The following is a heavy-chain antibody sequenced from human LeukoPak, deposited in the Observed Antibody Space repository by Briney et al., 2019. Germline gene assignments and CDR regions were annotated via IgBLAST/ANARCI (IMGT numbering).Heavy chain of an antibody. CDR3: ARPPRGYSGYAFDY. V-gene: IGHV1-18*01. J-gene: IGHJ4*02. D-gene: IGHD5-12*01. CDR2: ISAYNGNT. CDR1: GYTFTSYG. Sequence: ASVKVSCKASGYTFTSYGISWVRQAPGQGLEWMGWISAYNGNTNYAQKLQGRDTMTTDTSTSTAYMELRSLRSDDTAVYYCARPPRGYSGYAFDYWGQGTLVTVSS.